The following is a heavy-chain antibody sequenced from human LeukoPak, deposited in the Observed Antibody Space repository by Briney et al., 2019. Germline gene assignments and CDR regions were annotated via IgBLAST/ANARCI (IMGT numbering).Heavy chain of an antibody. CDR3: AKPISIVVVTASDY. J-gene: IGHJ4*02. V-gene: IGHV3-30*18. CDR2: ISYDGSNK. CDR1: GFTFSSYS. D-gene: IGHD2-21*02. Sequence: GGSLRLSCAASGFTFSSYSMNWVRQAPGKGLEWVAVISYDGSNKYYADSVKGRFTISRDNSKNTLYLQMNSLRAEDTAVYYCAKPISIVVVTASDYWGQGTLVTVSS.